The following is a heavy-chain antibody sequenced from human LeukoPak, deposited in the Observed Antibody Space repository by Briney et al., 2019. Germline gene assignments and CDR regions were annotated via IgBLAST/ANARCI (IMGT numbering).Heavy chain of an antibody. Sequence: PSETLSLTCTVSGGSISSYYWSWIRQPAGKGLEWIGRIYTSGSTNYNPSLKSRVTISVDTSKNQFSLKLSSVTAADTAVYYCARLTQTNGSGSYYRYYYYYYCMDVWGKGTTVTISS. V-gene: IGHV4-4*07. J-gene: IGHJ6*03. CDR1: GGSISSYY. CDR2: IYTSGST. CDR3: ARLTQTNGSGSYYRYYYYYYCMDV. D-gene: IGHD3-10*01.